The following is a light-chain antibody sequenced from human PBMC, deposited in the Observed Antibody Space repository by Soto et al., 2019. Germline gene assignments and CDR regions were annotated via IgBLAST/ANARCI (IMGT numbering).Light chain of an antibody. CDR3: SSYTSSSTRVV. CDR1: RSDVGGYNY. Sequence: QSVLTEPASVSGSPGQSITISCSGTRSDVGGYNYVSWYQQHPGKAPKLMIYDVSNRPSGVSNRFSGSKSGNTASLTISGLQAEDEADYYCSSYTSSSTRVVFGGGTKVTVL. V-gene: IGLV2-14*01. J-gene: IGLJ2*01. CDR2: DVS.